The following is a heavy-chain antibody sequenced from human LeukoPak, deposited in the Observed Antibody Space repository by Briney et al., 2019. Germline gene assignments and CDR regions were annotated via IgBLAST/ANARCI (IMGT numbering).Heavy chain of an antibody. Sequence: SDTLSLTCAVYGGSFSGYYWSWIRQPPGKGLEWIGEINHSGSTNYNPSLKSRVTISVDTSKNQFSLKLSSVTAADTAVYYCARGGRSSSSFKRSIGIRPYYFDYWGQGTLVTVSS. D-gene: IGHD6-6*01. J-gene: IGHJ4*02. CDR3: ARGGRSSSSFKRSIGIRPYYFDY. CDR1: GGSFSGYY. V-gene: IGHV4-34*01. CDR2: INHSGST.